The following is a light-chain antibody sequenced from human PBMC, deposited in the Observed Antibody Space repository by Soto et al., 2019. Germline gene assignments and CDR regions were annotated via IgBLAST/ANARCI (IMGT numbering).Light chain of an antibody. CDR1: QDISSW. CDR3: QQANSFPLP. V-gene: IGKV1-12*01. Sequence: DIQMTQSPSFVSASVGDRVTITCRASQDISSWLVWYQQKPGKAPKLLIHATSGLQSGVPSRFSGSGSGTDFTLTISNLQSEDFATYYCQQANSFPLPVGGGTKVEIK. J-gene: IGKJ4*01. CDR2: ATS.